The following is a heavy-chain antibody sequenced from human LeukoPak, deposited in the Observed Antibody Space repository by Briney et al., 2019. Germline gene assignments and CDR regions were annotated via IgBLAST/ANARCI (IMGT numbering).Heavy chain of an antibody. V-gene: IGHV1-69*05. CDR3: AYFPHYYDSIGTPGLYLYMDV. D-gene: IGHD3-22*01. J-gene: IGHJ6*03. CDR2: IIPIFGTA. Sequence: GASVKVSCKASGGTFSSYAISWVRQAPGQGLEWMGGIIPIFGTANYAQKFQGRVTITTDESTSTAYMELSSLRSEDTAVYYCAYFPHYYDSIGTPGLYLYMDVWGKGSTVTVSS. CDR1: GGTFSSYA.